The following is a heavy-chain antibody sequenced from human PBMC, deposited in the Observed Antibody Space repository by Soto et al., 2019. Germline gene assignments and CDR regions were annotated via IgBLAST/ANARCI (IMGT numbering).Heavy chain of an antibody. CDR2: SYYRGST. J-gene: IGHJ4*02. V-gene: IGHV4-39*01. D-gene: IGHD3-3*01. CDR1: GGSISSSNYY. CDR3: ATADGFGVVTPFFEY. Sequence: QLQLQESGPGLVKPSETLSLTCTVSGGSISSSNYYWGWIRQTPGKGLEWIGSSYYRGSTHYNPSLKSRVTISVDTSKNQFSLNLYSVTAADTAVYYSATADGFGVVTPFFEYWGQGTLVTVSS.